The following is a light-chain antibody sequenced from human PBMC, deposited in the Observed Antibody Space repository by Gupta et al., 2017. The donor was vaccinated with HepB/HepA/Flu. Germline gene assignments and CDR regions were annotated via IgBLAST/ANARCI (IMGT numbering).Light chain of an antibody. J-gene: IGKJ2*01. CDR3: MQDTHWPYT. V-gene: IGKV2-30*01. CDR1: QSLVFSDGNTY. CDR2: KVS. Sequence: DAVMTQSPLSLPVTLGQPASISCRSSQSLVFSDGNTYLNWFQQRPGQSPRRLIYKVSDRDSGVPDRISGSGSGTEFTLKISRVEAEDVGVYYCMQDTHWPYTFGQGTNLEIK.